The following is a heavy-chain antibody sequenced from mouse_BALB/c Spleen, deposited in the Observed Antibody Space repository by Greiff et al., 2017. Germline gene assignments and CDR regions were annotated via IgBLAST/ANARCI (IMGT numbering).Heavy chain of an antibody. J-gene: IGHJ3*01. D-gene: IGHD2-4*01. CDR1: GYAFSSYW. CDR3: ARSPSMIMFAY. V-gene: IGHV1-80*01. CDR2: IYPGDGDT. Sequence: QVQLQQSGAELVRPGSSVKISCKASGYAFSSYWMNWVKQRPGQGLEWIGQIYPGDGDTNYNGKFKGKATLTADKSSSTAYMQLSSLTSEDSAVYFCARSPSMIMFAYWGQGTLVTVSA.